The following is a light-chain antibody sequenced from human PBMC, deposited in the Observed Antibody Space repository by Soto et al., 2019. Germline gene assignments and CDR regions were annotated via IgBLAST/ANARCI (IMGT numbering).Light chain of an antibody. V-gene: IGLV2-14*01. CDR3: SSYTISSTSVV. CDR2: EVS. Sequence: QSALTQPASVSGSPEQSITISCTGTSSDVGGYKYVSWYQQLPGRAPKLIISEVSNRPSGVSDRFTGSKSGNTASLTISGLQTEDEGDYYCSSYTISSTSVVFGGGTKLTVL. CDR1: SSDVGGYKY. J-gene: IGLJ2*01.